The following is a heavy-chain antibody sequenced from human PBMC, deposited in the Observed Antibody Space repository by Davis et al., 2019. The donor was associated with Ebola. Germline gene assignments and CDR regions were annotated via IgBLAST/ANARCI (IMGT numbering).Heavy chain of an antibody. CDR3: ARDRTCSGPTCDGAFDI. V-gene: IGHV1-2*02. Sequence: ASVKVSCKASGYTFTGYYMHWVRQAPGQGLEWMGWINPNSGGTNYAQKFQGRVTMTRDTSISTAYMELSRLRSDDTAVYYCARDRTCSGPTCDGAFDIWGQGTMVTVSS. D-gene: IGHD2-2*01. CDR2: INPNSGGT. CDR1: GYTFTGYY. J-gene: IGHJ3*02.